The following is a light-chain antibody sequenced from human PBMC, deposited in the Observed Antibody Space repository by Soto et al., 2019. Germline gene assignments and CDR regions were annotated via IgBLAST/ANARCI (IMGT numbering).Light chain of an antibody. CDR2: EGN. Sequence: QSALTQPASVSGSPGQSITISCTGTSSDVGIYNFVSWYQQHPGKAPKLMIYEGNKRPSGVSNRFSGSNSGNTASLTISGLQAEDEADYYCCSYVGSSTFENWVFGGGTKLTVL. CDR3: CSYVGSSTFENWV. CDR1: SSDVGIYNF. V-gene: IGLV2-23*03. J-gene: IGLJ3*02.